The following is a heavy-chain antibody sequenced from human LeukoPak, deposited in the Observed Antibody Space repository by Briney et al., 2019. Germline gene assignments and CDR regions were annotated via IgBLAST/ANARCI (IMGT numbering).Heavy chain of an antibody. CDR3: AKDMSYGGYSGYDY. Sequence: HPGGSLRLSCADSGFTFNKYAMHWVRQAPGKGLEWVAVISYDGSYIYYGDSVKGRFTISRDNAKNSLYLHMNSLRAEDMALYYCAKDMSYGGYSGYDYWGQGTLVTVSS. D-gene: IGHD5-12*01. CDR1: GFTFNKYA. V-gene: IGHV3-30*04. J-gene: IGHJ4*02. CDR2: ISYDGSYI.